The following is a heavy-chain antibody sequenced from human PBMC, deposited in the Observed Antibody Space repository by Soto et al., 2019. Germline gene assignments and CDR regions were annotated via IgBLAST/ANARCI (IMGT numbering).Heavy chain of an antibody. CDR3: AKDSDGDYSA. CDR1: GFTFSSYA. D-gene: IGHD4-17*01. Sequence: EVQLLESGGGLVQPGGSLRLSCAASGFTFSSYAMSWVRQAPGKGLEWVSAISGSGGSTYYADSVKGRFTISRDDSKNTLCLRMNSLRAEDTAVYYCAKDSDGDYSAWGQGTLVTVSS. CDR2: ISGSGGST. V-gene: IGHV3-23*01. J-gene: IGHJ5*02.